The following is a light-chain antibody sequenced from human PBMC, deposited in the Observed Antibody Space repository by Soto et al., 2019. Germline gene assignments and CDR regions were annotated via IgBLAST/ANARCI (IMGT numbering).Light chain of an antibody. CDR3: QQYFNWWT. V-gene: IGKV3-15*01. CDR1: QNIGSN. Sequence: EIVMSQSPSTLSLSPVETAILSCSASQNIGSNLACYQQRPGQAPRLLIYGASSRVTGIPARFSGSGSGTDFTLTISSLQSEDFAVYHCQQYFNWWTFGQGTKVDIK. J-gene: IGKJ1*01. CDR2: GAS.